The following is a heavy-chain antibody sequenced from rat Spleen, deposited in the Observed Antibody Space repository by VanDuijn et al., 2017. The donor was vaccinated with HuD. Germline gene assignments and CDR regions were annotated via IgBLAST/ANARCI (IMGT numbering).Heavy chain of an antibody. CDR3: TRDRRDYGGSPYYFDY. Sequence: EVHLVESGGGLVQPGRSMKLSCAASGFTFSNYYMAWVRQSPTKGLEWVASISTGGGKTYYRDSVQGRFTISRDNAKSNLYLQMDSLRSEDTATYYCTRDRRDYGGSPYYFDYWGQGVMVTVSS. J-gene: IGHJ2*01. CDR2: ISTGGGKT. V-gene: IGHV5-25*01. D-gene: IGHD1-11*01. CDR1: GFTFSNYY.